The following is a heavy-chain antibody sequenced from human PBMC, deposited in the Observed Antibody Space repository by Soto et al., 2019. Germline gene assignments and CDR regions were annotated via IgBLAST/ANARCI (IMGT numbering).Heavy chain of an antibody. Sequence: DVQLLESGGGLVQPGGSLRLSCAASGFTFRGYAMSWVRQAPGKGLECVSTITNGDGGATYYADSVQGRFTISRDNSESAVYLQMNSLRAGDTAGYYGAKRTGVAVESWAFDYWGQGILVTVSS. D-gene: IGHD2-21*01. CDR3: AKRTGVAVESWAFDY. CDR1: GFTFRGYA. V-gene: IGHV3-23*01. J-gene: IGHJ4*02. CDR2: ITNGDGGAT.